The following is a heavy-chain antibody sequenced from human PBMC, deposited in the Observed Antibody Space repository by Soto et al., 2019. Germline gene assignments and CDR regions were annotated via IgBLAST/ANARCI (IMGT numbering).Heavy chain of an antibody. J-gene: IGHJ5*02. CDR3: AIGGFGVVPNWFDP. D-gene: IGHD3-3*01. V-gene: IGHV1-69*02. CDR1: GGTFSSYT. CDR2: IIPILGIA. Sequence: QVQLVQSGAEVKKPGSSVKVSCKASGGTFSSYTISWVRQAPGQGLEWMGRIIPILGIANYAQKFQGRVTITADKSTSTAYMELSSLRSEDTAVYYCAIGGFGVVPNWFDPWGQGTLVTVSS.